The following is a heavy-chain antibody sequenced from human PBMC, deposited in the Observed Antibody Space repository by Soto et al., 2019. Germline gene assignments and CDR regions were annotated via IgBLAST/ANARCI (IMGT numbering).Heavy chain of an antibody. D-gene: IGHD2-2*01. J-gene: IGHJ5*02. CDR2: IYHSGST. CDR1: GGSISSSNW. V-gene: IGHV4-4*02. CDR3: ARYIVVVPAAIRGAWFDP. Sequence: QVQLQESGPGLVKPSGTLSLTCAVSGGSISSSNWWSWVRQPPGKGLEWIGEIYHSGSTNYNPSLKSRVTRSVYKSKNQFYMKMSSGNAADTAVYYCARYIVVVPAAIRGAWFDPWGQGTLVTVSS.